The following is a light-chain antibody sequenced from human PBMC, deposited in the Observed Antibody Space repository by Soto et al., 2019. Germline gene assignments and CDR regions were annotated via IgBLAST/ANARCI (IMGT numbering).Light chain of an antibody. CDR1: SSTIGSGFD. CDR2: GNS. CDR3: QSYDSSLSGVV. Sequence: QAVVTQPPSVSGAPGQRVTISCTGSSSTIGSGFDVHWYQQLPGTAPKLLIYGNSNRPSGVPDRFSGSKSGTSASLAITGLQAEDEADYYCQSYDSSLSGVVFGGGTQLTVL. V-gene: IGLV1-40*01. J-gene: IGLJ2*01.